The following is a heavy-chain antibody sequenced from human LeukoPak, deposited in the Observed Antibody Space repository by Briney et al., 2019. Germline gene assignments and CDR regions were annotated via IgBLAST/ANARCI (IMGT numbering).Heavy chain of an antibody. J-gene: IGHJ6*02. CDR1: GFTFSSYS. Sequence: EGSLRLSCAASGFTFSSYSMNWVRQAPGKGLEWVSSISSSSSYIYYADSVKGRFTISRDNAKNSLYLQMNSLRAEDTAVYYCARAKSRYYYYGMDVWGQGTTVTVSS. V-gene: IGHV3-21*01. CDR2: ISSSSSYI. CDR3: ARAKSRYYYYGMDV.